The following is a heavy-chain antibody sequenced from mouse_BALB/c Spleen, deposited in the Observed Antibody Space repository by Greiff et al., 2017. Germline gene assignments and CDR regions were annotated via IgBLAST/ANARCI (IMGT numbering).Heavy chain of an antibody. CDR3: ARGGLLYDGNYFDY. CDR2: ISTYYGDA. J-gene: IGHJ2*01. D-gene: IGHD2-1*01. Sequence: QVQLQQSGAELVRPGVSVKISCKGSGYTFTDYAMHWVKRSHAESLEWIGFISTYYGDASYNQKFKGKATMTVDKSSSTAYMELARLTSEDSAIYYCARGGLLYDGNYFDYWGQGTTLTVSS. CDR1: GYTFTDYA. V-gene: IGHV1S137*01.